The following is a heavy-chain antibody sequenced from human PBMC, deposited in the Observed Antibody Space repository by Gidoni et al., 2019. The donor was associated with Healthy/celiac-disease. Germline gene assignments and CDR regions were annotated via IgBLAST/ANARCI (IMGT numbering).Heavy chain of an antibody. D-gene: IGHD1-26*01. CDR2: ISSNGGST. CDR3: ARVLRDEGATPVWYFDL. J-gene: IGHJ2*01. CDR1: GFTFSSYA. Sequence: GGSLRLSCAASGFTFSSYAMHWVRQAPGKGLEYVSAISSNGGSTYYANSVKGRFTISRDNSKNTLYLQMGSLRAEDMAVYYCARVLRDEGATPVWYFDLWGRGTLVTVSS. V-gene: IGHV3-64*01.